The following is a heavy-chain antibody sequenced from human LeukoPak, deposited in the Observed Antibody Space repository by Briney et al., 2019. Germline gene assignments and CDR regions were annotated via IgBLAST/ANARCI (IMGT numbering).Heavy chain of an antibody. CDR3: ARDPREYCGGDCYVP. CDR1: GGTFSSYA. Sequence: GASVKVSCKASGGTFSSYATSWVRQAPGQGLEWMGRIIPIFGTANYAQKFQGRVTITTDESTSTAYMELSSLRSEDTAVYYCARDPREYCGGDCYVPWGQGTLVTVSS. V-gene: IGHV1-69*05. J-gene: IGHJ5*02. CDR2: IIPIFGTA. D-gene: IGHD2-21*02.